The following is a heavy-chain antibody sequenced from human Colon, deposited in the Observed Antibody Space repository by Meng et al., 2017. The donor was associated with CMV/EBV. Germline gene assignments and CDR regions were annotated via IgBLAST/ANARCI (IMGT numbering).Heavy chain of an antibody. V-gene: IGHV1-18*01. J-gene: IGHJ4*02. D-gene: IGHD2/OR15-2a*01. CDR1: GYTFTTYG. CDR3: ARDGADCTTTTCSIDF. CDR2: ISGNNGNT. Sequence: ASVKVSCKASGYTFTTYGISWVRQAPGQGLEWMGWISGNNGNTNFARKFRGRIAMTTDTSTTTAHMELRSLGSDDTAIYYCARDGADCTTTTCSIDFWGQGTLVTVSS.